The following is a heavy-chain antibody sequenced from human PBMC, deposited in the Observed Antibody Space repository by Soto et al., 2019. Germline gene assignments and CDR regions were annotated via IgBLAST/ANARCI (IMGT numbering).Heavy chain of an antibody. CDR2: IIPILGIA. D-gene: IGHD6-19*01. CDR3: ARDLAPFGAVAGTRVWYFDY. Sequence: ASVKVSCKASGGTFSSYTISWVRQAPGQGLEWMGRIIPILGIANYAQKFQGRVTITGDKSTSTAYMELSSLRSEDTAVDYCARDLAPFGAVAGTRVWYFDYWGQGTLVTVSS. J-gene: IGHJ4*02. CDR1: GGTFSSYT. V-gene: IGHV1-69*04.